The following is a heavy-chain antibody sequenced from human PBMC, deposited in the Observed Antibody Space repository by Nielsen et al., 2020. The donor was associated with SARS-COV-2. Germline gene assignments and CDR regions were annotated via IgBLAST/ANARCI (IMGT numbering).Heavy chain of an antibody. CDR1: GGSFSDYY. Sequence: SETLSLTCAVYGGSFSDYYRSWIRQPPGKGLEWIGEINHSGSTNYNPSLKSRVTISVDTSKNQFSLKLSSVTAADTAVYYCARAASRFTMIVVVMTGASYYFDYWGQGTLVTVSS. CDR2: INHSGST. J-gene: IGHJ4*02. CDR3: ARAASRFTMIVVVMTGASYYFDY. V-gene: IGHV4-34*01. D-gene: IGHD3-22*01.